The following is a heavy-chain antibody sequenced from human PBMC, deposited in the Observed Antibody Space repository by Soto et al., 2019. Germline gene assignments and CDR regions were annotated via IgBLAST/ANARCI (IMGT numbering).Heavy chain of an antibody. J-gene: IGHJ4*02. V-gene: IGHV3-49*04. CDR3: TRYYYESSGYYVY. Sequence: PGGSLRLSCTGSGFNFANYALTWVRQAPGKGLEWVGFIRGETNGGTADYAASLKGRITISRDDSKSIAYLETNSLQTEDTAVYYCTRYYYESSGYYVYWGQGTLVTVSS. CDR1: GFNFANYA. CDR2: IRGETNGGTA. D-gene: IGHD3-22*01.